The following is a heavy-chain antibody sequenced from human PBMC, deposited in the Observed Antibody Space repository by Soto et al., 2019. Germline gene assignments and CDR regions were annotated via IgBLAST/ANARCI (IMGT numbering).Heavy chain of an antibody. V-gene: IGHV3-64*01. CDR2: ISSNGGST. D-gene: IGHD3-3*01. J-gene: IGHJ5*02. CDR1: GFTFSSYA. Sequence: GGSLRLSCAASGFTFSSYAMHWVRQAPGKGLEYVSAISSNGGSTYYANSVKGRFTISRDNSKNTLYLQMGSLRAEDMAVYYCARAKNRAYDFWSGYQNWFDPWGQGTLVTVSS. CDR3: ARAKNRAYDFWSGYQNWFDP.